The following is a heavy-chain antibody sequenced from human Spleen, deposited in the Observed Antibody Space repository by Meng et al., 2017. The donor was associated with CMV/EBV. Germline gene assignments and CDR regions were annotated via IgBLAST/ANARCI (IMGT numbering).Heavy chain of an antibody. Sequence: GGSLRLSCAASGFTFSSYWMHWVRQAPGKGLVWVSHINTDGSNTNYADSVKGRFTISRDNAKNTLYLQMNSLRAEDTGVYYCASAGSVRRLGHFHDWGQGTLVTVSS. CDR3: ASAGSVRRLGHFHD. V-gene: IGHV3-74*01. J-gene: IGHJ1*01. CDR2: INTDGSNT. D-gene: IGHD3-16*01. CDR1: GFTFSSYW.